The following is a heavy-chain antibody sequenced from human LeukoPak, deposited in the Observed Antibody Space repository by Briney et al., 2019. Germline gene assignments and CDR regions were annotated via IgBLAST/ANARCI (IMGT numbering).Heavy chain of an antibody. CDR1: GGSISSSSYS. D-gene: IGHD6-19*01. Sequence: PSGTLSLTCTVSGGSISSSSYSWGWIRQPPGKGLEWIGIVSYGGSTHYNPSLRSRVYISVDTSKNQFSLKLSSVTAADTAVYYCARWYSSGWAFDYWGQGTLVTVSS. CDR2: VSYGGST. CDR3: ARWYSSGWAFDY. V-gene: IGHV4-39*01. J-gene: IGHJ4*02.